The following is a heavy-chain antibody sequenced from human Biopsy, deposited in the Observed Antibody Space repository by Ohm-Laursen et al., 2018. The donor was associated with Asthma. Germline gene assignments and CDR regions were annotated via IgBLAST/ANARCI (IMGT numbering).Heavy chain of an antibody. J-gene: IGHJ6*02. CDR2: VTYDGISQ. V-gene: IGHV3-30*03. D-gene: IGHD2-8*01. CDR1: GFTVSRDH. CDR3: ARERAGVLGSYNGMDV. Sequence: SLRLSCAASGFTVSRDHMFWVRQAPGKGLEWVAVVTYDGISQYYAESVKGRFTISRDNSRNTLNLQMNSVRPDDTAVYFCARERAGVLGSYNGMDVWGPGTTVSVSS.